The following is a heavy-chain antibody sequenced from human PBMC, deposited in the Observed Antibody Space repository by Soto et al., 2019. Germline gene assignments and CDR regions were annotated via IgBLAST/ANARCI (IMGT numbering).Heavy chain of an antibody. Sequence: QVQLQESGPGLVKPSQTLSLTCTVSGAYVNTGGYYWSWVRQYPGKGLEWIGYIYHSGDTYYNPSLKSRLTISVDTSKTPFSLSLSSVTVADTAVYYCARAPGNERLDYWGQGTLVIVSS. V-gene: IGHV4-31*03. CDR3: ARAPGNERLDY. D-gene: IGHD1-1*01. CDR1: GAYVNTGGYY. J-gene: IGHJ4*02. CDR2: IYHSGDT.